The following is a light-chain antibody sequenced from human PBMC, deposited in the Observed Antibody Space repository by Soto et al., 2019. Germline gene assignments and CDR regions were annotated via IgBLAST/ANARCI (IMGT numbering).Light chain of an antibody. Sequence: EIVLTQSPGTLSLSPGERATLSCRASQSVSTSYLAWHQQQPGPAPRLLIYGASSRATGVADRFSGSGSGTHFTLTISILEPEDFAVYYCQQYGSSRTFGQGTKVEMK. CDR3: QQYGSSRT. CDR1: QSVSTSY. CDR2: GAS. J-gene: IGKJ1*01. V-gene: IGKV3-20*01.